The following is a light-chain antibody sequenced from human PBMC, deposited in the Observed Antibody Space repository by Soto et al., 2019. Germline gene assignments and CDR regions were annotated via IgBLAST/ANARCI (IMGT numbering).Light chain of an antibody. Sequence: DIQMTQSPSSLSESVGDRVTITCRASQTISTYLNWYQHKPGKPPKLLIYAASSLQSGVPSRFSGSGSGTDFTLTISSLQPDDFATYYCQQSYSSPYTFGPGTKLEIK. CDR2: AAS. V-gene: IGKV1-39*01. J-gene: IGKJ2*01. CDR3: QQSYSSPYT. CDR1: QTISTY.